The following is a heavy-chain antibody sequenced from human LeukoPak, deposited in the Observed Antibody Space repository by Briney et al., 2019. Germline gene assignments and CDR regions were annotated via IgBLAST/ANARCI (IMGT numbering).Heavy chain of an antibody. CDR1: GFTFSTYS. J-gene: IGHJ4*02. D-gene: IGHD6-13*01. Sequence: PGGSLRLSCAASGFTFSTYSINWVRQAPGKGLEWVSSISSSSSYISYADSLKGRFTISRDNAKNSLYLQINSLRAEDTAVYYCARDPGVAAALYYFDYWGQGTLVTVSS. V-gene: IGHV3-21*01. CDR2: ISSSSSYI. CDR3: ARDPGVAAALYYFDY.